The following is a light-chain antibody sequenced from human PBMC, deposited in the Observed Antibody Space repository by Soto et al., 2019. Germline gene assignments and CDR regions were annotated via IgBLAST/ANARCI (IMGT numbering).Light chain of an antibody. Sequence: DIQMTQSPSSLSASVGDRVTITCRASQSISSYLNWYQQKPGKAPKLLIYAASSLQSGVPSRFSGSGSGTDFTLTISSLQHEDFETYSCKPSYSTPYTFGQGTKVDIK. CDR1: QSISSY. J-gene: IGKJ2*01. CDR2: AAS. V-gene: IGKV1-39*01. CDR3: KPSYSTPYT.